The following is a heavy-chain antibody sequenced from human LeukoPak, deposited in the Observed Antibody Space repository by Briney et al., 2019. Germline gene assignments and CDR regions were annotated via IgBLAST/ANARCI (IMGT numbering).Heavy chain of an antibody. CDR2: LYYSGST. CDR3: ARSFSPNYYDLLDY. Sequence: PSETLSLTCSVSGGPISTYHWIWMRQPPGKALEGMGYLYYSGSTNYNPSLKSRVTISLDTSKNQFSLKLNSVTAADTAMYYCARSFSPNYYDLLDYWGQGTLVTVSS. V-gene: IGHV4-59*13. D-gene: IGHD3-22*01. CDR1: GGPISTYH. J-gene: IGHJ4*02.